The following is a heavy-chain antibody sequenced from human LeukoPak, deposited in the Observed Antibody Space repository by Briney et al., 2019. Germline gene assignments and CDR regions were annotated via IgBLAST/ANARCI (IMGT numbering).Heavy chain of an antibody. CDR3: ARDWGIQQWPPSYFDY. CDR1: GGTFSSCA. CDR2: IIPMFGTA. Sequence: SVTVSCKASGGTFSSCAISWVRQAPGQGLEWMGGIIPMFGTANYTQKFQDRVTITADESTSTAYMELTSLRSEDTAMYYCARDWGIQQWPPSYFDYWGQGTLVTVSS. D-gene: IGHD5-18*01. J-gene: IGHJ4*02. V-gene: IGHV1-69*13.